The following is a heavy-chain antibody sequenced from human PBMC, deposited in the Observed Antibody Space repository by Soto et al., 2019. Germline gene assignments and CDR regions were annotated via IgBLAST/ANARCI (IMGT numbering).Heavy chain of an antibody. CDR1: GFTYSIYS. J-gene: IGHJ3*02. CDR3: AREAHFYGRSDVFDI. Sequence: GGSLRLSCAASGFTYSIYSLDWVRQAPGKGLEWVSAISSDSNYIYYSDSVKGRFTISRDNAKNALYLQMDSLRAEDTAVYYCAREAHFYGRSDVFDIWGQGTMVTVSS. D-gene: IGHD3-10*02. CDR2: ISSDSNYI. V-gene: IGHV3-21*01.